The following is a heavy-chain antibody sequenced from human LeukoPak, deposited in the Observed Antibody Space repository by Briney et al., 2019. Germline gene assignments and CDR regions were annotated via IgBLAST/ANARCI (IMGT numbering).Heavy chain of an antibody. D-gene: IGHD5-24*01. CDR3: ARLEMAEEVDY. CDR1: GGSISSSSYY. Sequence: SETLSLTCTVSGGSISSSSYYWGWIRQPPRKGLEWIGSIYYSGSTYYNPSLKSRVTISVDTSKNQFSLKLSSVTAADTAVYYCARLEMAEEVDYWGQGTLVTVSS. J-gene: IGHJ4*02. CDR2: IYYSGST. V-gene: IGHV4-39*07.